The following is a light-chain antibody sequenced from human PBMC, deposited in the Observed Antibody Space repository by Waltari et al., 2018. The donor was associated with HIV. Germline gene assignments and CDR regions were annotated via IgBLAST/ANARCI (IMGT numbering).Light chain of an antibody. Sequence: QSVLTQPPSVSGAPGQRVTISCTWSSSNIGAGYDGHWYQQLPGTAPKLLIHGNSHLPSGVPYPFSGSKSGTSASLAITGLQAEDEADYYCQSYDSSLSGSGVFGGGTKLTVL. CDR3: QSYDSSLSGSGV. CDR1: SSNIGAGYD. V-gene: IGLV1-40*01. J-gene: IGLJ2*01. CDR2: GNS.